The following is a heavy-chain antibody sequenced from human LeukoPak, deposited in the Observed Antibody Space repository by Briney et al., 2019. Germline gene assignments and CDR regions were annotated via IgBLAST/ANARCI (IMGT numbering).Heavy chain of an antibody. CDR1: GFTFSDYY. CDR2: ISSSGSTI. Sequence: GGSLRLSCAASGFTFSDYYMSWIRQAPGKGLEWVSYISSSGSTIYYADSVKGRFTISRDNAKNSLYLQMNSLRAEDTAVYYCAAFSGWYVGDAFDIWGQGTMVTVSS. V-gene: IGHV3-11*01. CDR3: AAFSGWYVGDAFDI. D-gene: IGHD6-19*01. J-gene: IGHJ3*02.